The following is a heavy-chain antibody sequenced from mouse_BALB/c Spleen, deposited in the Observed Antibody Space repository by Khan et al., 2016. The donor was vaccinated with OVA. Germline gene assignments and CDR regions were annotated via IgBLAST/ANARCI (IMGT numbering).Heavy chain of an antibody. CDR3: ARARYFDV. CDR2: IYPGSGNS. Sequence: VQLQESGPELVKPGASVKMSCKASGYTFTDYVITWVRQRTGQGLEWIGEIYPGSGNSYYNEKFKDKATLTADKSSNTAYMQLSSLTSEDSAVYFCARARYFDVWGAGTTVTVSS. J-gene: IGHJ1*01. CDR1: GYTFTDYV. V-gene: IGHV1-81*01.